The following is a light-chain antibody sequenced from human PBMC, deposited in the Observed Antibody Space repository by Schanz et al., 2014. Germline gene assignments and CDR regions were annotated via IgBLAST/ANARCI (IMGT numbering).Light chain of an antibody. CDR2: GAS. CDR3: QQRSNWPIT. J-gene: IGKJ5*01. Sequence: TVLTQSPATLSVSPGERATLSCRASQSVSSNLAWYQQKPGQAPRLLIYGASTRATGIPARFSGSGSGTDFTLTISRLEPEDFAVYYCQQRSNWPITFGQGTRLEIK. CDR1: QSVSSN. V-gene: IGKV3D-11*03.